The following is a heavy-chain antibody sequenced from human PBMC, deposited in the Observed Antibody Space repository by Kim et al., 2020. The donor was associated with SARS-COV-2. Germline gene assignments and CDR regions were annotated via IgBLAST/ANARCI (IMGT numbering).Heavy chain of an antibody. J-gene: IGHJ4*02. CDR1: GFTFSSYS. Sequence: GGSLRLSCAASGFTFSSYSMNWVRQAPGKGLEWVSYISSSSSTIYYADSVKGRFTISRDNAKNSLYLQMNSLRDEDTAVYYCARGAITFGGVIVSNYFDYWGQGTLVTVSS. D-gene: IGHD3-16*02. CDR3: ARGAITFGGVIVSNYFDY. V-gene: IGHV3-48*02. CDR2: ISSSSSTI.